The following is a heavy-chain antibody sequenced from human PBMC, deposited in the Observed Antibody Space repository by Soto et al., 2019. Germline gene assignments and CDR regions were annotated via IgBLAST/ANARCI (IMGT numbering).Heavy chain of an antibody. CDR3: ARSDSTYAPFDY. J-gene: IGHJ4*02. D-gene: IGHD4-4*01. CDR2: IYYSGST. Sequence: QPQLQESGPGLVKPSETLSLTCTVSGGSISSSSYYWGWIRQPPGKGLEWIGSIYYSGSTYYNPSLKSRVTISVDTSKNQFALKLSSVTAADTAVYYCARSDSTYAPFDYWGQGTLVTVSS. V-gene: IGHV4-39*01. CDR1: GGSISSSSYY.